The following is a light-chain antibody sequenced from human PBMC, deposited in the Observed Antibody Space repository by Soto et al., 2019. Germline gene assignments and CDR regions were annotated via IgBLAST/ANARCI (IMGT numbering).Light chain of an antibody. V-gene: IGKV1-5*03. CDR2: TAS. CDR1: QPFXSW. CDR3: QHYKSYSEA. J-gene: IGKJ1*01. Sequence: IQLTQSPSTLSASVRDRVTITCRASQPFXSWLAWCQQRPGRAPKFLXYTASSLKRGVPSRLSGSGSGTEFTLTISSLQPDDFATYYCQHYKSYSEAFGQGTKVDIK.